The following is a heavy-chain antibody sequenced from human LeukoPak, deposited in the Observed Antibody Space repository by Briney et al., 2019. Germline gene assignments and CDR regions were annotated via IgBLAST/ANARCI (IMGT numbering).Heavy chain of an antibody. CDR2: ISTSSRTI. J-gene: IGHJ4*02. Sequence: GGSLRLSCAASGFTFSTYSMNWVRQAPGKGLEWVSYISTSSRTIYYADSVKGRFTISRDNAKNSLYLQMNSLRDEDTAVYYCARDDLSYSGIYYVDYWGQGTLVTVSS. CDR1: GFTFSTYS. D-gene: IGHD1-26*01. CDR3: ARDDLSYSGIYYVDY. V-gene: IGHV3-48*02.